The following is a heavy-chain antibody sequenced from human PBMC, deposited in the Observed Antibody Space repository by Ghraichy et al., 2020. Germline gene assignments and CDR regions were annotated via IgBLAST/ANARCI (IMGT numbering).Heavy chain of an antibody. Sequence: GGSLRLSCAASGFPFSTYWMTWVRQAPGEGLEWVASIKQDGSEKYYVDSVKGRFTISRDNAKNSLYLQMNSLRAEDTAFYYCARPRFSNNCYFSSDYWGQGTLVTVSS. V-gene: IGHV3-7*03. CDR2: IKQDGSEK. CDR1: GFPFSTYW. CDR3: ARPRFSNNCYFSSDY. D-gene: IGHD1-1*01. J-gene: IGHJ4*02.